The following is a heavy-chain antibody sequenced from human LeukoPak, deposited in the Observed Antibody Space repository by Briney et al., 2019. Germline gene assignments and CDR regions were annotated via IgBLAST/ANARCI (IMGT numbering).Heavy chain of an antibody. V-gene: IGHV3-66*01. CDR3: AREGTTGDAFDI. J-gene: IGHJ3*02. D-gene: IGHD4-17*01. Sequence: QPGGSLLLSCAASGFTVSSNYMSWVRQAPGKGLEWVSVISGSGGSTYYADSVKGRFTISRDNAKNSLYLQMNSLRAEDTAVYYCAREGTTGDAFDIWGQGTMVTVSS. CDR2: ISGSGGST. CDR1: GFTVSSNY.